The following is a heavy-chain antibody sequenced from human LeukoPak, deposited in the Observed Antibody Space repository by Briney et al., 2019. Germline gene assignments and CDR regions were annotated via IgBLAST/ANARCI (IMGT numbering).Heavy chain of an antibody. D-gene: IGHD3/OR15-3a*01. Sequence: GGSLRLSCAASGVTFSSYEMNWVRPAPGKGLEWVSYISSSGSTIYYADSVNGGFTLSRDNAKYSLYLQMNRLRAEDTAVYYCARDYEVWYWGQGTLVTASS. CDR1: GVTFSSYE. CDR3: ARDYEVWY. J-gene: IGHJ4*02. V-gene: IGHV3-48*03. CDR2: ISSSGSTI.